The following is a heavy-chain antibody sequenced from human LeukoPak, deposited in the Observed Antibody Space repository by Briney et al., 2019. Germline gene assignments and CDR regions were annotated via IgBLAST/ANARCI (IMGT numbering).Heavy chain of an antibody. CDR1: GGSISSSSYY. D-gene: IGHD2-8*02. CDR3: ARQVLVQSYYYYYYMDV. CDR2: IYYSGST. V-gene: IGHV4-39*01. J-gene: IGHJ6*03. Sequence: SETLSLTCTVSGGSISSSSYYWGWIRQPPGKGLEWIGSIYYSGSTYYNPSLKSRVTISVDTSKNQFSLKLSSVTAADTAVYYCARQVLVQSYYYYYYMDVWGKGTTVTVSS.